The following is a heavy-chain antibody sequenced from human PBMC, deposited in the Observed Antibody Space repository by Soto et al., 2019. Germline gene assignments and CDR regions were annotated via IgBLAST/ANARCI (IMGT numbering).Heavy chain of an antibody. CDR2: ISYDGNNK. J-gene: IGHJ6*02. V-gene: IGHV3-30*18. CDR1: GFKFSTYG. Sequence: QVQLVESGGGVVQPGRSLRLSCGASGFKFSTYGMQWVRQAPGKGLEWVAVISYDGNNKDYADSVKGRFTISRDNSKNTSYLQMNSLRAEDTAVYYCAKGLVGYVFGVQDYYFGMDVWGQGTPVAVSS. CDR3: AKGLVGYVFGVQDYYFGMDV. D-gene: IGHD1-26*01.